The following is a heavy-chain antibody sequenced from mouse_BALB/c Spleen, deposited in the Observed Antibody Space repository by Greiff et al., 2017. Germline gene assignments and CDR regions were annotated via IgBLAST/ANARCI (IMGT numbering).Heavy chain of an antibody. D-gene: IGHD2-1*01. J-gene: IGHJ2*01. CDR2: ISYSGST. CDR1: GDSITSCY. CDR3: ARRAFGNYVLGY. V-gene: IGHV3-8*02. Sequence: EVKVVESGPSLVKPSQTLSLTCSVTGDSITSCYWNWIRKFPGNKLEYMGYISYSGSTYYNPSLKSRISITRDTSKNQYYLQLNSVTTEDTATYYCARRAFGNYVLGYWGQGTTLTVSS.